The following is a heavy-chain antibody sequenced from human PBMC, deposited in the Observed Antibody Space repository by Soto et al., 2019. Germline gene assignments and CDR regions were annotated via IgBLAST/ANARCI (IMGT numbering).Heavy chain of an antibody. CDR1: GFFFSSYT. J-gene: IGHJ4*02. CDR3: AKARDQQWVRLPFDY. V-gene: IGHV3-23*01. D-gene: IGHD6-19*01. CDR2: FSATSENT. Sequence: EVQLLESGGGLVQPGGSLRLSCVGSGFFFSSYTMTWVRQAPGKGLEWVSSFSATSENTYYADSVRGRFTISRDNSKNTLFLQMNSLTAEDTAMYYCAKARDQQWVRLPFDYWGQGIPVIVSS.